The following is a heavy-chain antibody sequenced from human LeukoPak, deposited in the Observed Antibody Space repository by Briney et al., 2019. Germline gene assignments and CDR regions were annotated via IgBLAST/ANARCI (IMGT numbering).Heavy chain of an antibody. CDR3: ARTDSSGYYYPPVFDY. D-gene: IGHD3-22*01. CDR2: ISAYNGNT. V-gene: IGHV1-18*01. J-gene: IGHJ4*02. CDR1: GYTFTSYG. Sequence: GASVTVSCKASGYTFTSYGISGVRQAPGQGLEWMGWISAYNGNTNYAQKLQGRVTMTTDTSTSTAYMELRSLRSDDTAVYYCARTDSSGYYYPPVFDYWGQGTLVTVSS.